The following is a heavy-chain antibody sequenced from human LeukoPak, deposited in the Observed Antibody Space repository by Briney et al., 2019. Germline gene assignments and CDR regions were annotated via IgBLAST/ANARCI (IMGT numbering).Heavy chain of an antibody. Sequence: PSETLSLTCAVYGGSFSGYYWSWIRQPPGKGLEWIGGINHSGSTNYNPSLKSRVTISVDTSKNQFSLKLSSVTAADTAVYYCARVRYDYAWGSYRPPFDYWGQGTLVTVSS. CDR3: ARVRYDYAWGSYRPPFDY. D-gene: IGHD3-16*02. CDR2: INHSGST. J-gene: IGHJ4*02. CDR1: GGSFSGYY. V-gene: IGHV4-34*01.